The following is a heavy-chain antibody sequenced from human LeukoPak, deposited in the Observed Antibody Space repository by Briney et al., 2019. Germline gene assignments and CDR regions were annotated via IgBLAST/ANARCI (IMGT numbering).Heavy chain of an antibody. Sequence: GASVKVSCKASGYTFTSYDINWVRQATGQGLEWMGWMNPNSGNTGYAQKFQGRVTMTRNTSISTAYMELSSLRSEDTAVYCCARARRITMIVVVTSYYFDYWGQGTLVTVSS. CDR3: ARARRITMIVVVTSYYFDY. D-gene: IGHD3-22*01. J-gene: IGHJ4*02. CDR1: GYTFTSYD. V-gene: IGHV1-8*01. CDR2: MNPNSGNT.